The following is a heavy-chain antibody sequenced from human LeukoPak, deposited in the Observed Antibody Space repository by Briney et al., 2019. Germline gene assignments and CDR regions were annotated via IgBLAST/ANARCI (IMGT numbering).Heavy chain of an antibody. Sequence: ASVKVSCKASGYTFTGYYMHWVRQAPGQGLEWMGWISTYNGNTNYAQKLQGRVTMTTDTSTSTAYMELRSLRSDDTAVYYCARDPHEFSSGWSHFDYWGQGTLVTVSS. CDR3: ARDPHEFSSGWSHFDY. J-gene: IGHJ4*02. CDR1: GYTFTGYY. CDR2: ISTYNGNT. V-gene: IGHV1-18*04. D-gene: IGHD6-19*01.